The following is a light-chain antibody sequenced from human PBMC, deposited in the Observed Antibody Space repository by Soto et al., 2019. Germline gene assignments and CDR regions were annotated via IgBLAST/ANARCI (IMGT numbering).Light chain of an antibody. J-gene: IGKJ5*01. V-gene: IGKV3-11*01. Sequence: IVMTQSPATLSLSPGEKATLSCRASQSISNNFAWFQQKPGQVPRLLIYGASNRATGVSARFSGSGSGTDFTLTVSSLEPEDFALYYCQQRSNRITFGQGTRLEIK. CDR2: GAS. CDR1: QSISNN. CDR3: QQRSNRIT.